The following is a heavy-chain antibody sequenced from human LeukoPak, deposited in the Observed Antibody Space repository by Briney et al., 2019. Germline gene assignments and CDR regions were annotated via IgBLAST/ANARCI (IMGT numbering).Heavy chain of an antibody. CDR2: IYYSGST. D-gene: IGHD3-3*01. CDR1: GGSISGSSYY. V-gene: IGHV4-39*07. Sequence: SETLSLTCTVSGGSISGSSYYWGWIRQPPGKGLEWIGSIYYSGSTYYNPSLKSRVTISVDTSKNQFSLKLSSVTAADTAVYYCAGLWSGYYSYFDYWGQGTLVTVSS. CDR3: AGLWSGYYSYFDY. J-gene: IGHJ4*02.